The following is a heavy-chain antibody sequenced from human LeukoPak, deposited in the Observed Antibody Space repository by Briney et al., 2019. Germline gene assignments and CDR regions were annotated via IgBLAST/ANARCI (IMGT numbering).Heavy chain of an antibody. Sequence: PSETLSLTCTVSGGSISSSSYYWGWIRQPPGKGLEWIGSIYYSGSTYYSPSLKSRVTISVDTSKNQFSLKLSSVTAADTAVYYCARHLINDFWSGYCPYYYCGMDVWGQGTTVTVSS. V-gene: IGHV4-39*01. J-gene: IGHJ6*02. CDR3: ARHLINDFWSGYCPYYYCGMDV. D-gene: IGHD3-3*01. CDR1: GGSISSSSYY. CDR2: IYYSGST.